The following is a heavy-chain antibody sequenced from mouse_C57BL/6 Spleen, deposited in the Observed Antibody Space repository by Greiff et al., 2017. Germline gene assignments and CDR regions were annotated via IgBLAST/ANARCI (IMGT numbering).Heavy chain of an antibody. J-gene: IGHJ1*03. CDR2: IYPRDGST. CDR1: GYTFTSYD. CDR3: ARGRSPWYFDV. Sequence: VKLVESGPELVKPGASVKLSCKASGYTFTSYDINWVKQRPGQGLEWIGWIYPRDGSTTYNEKFKGKATLTVDTSSSTAYMELHSLTSEDSAVYFCARGRSPWYFDVWGTGTTVTVSS. V-gene: IGHV1-85*01.